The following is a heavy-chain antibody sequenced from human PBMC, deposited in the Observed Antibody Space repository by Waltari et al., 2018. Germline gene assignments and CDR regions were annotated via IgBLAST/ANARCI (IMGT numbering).Heavy chain of an antibody. CDR2: INNNGRAT. V-gene: IGHV3-64*02. Sequence: EVQLVESGEGLVQPGGSLRLSCAASGFTFSDYAMHWVRQAPGKGLEFVSAINNNGRATYYADSVKGRFIISRDNSKNTLYLQMGSLRPEDMAVYYCARGGRYSRSSLDYWGQGTLVTVSS. CDR3: ARGGRYSRSSLDY. D-gene: IGHD6-6*01. CDR1: GFTFSDYA. J-gene: IGHJ4*02.